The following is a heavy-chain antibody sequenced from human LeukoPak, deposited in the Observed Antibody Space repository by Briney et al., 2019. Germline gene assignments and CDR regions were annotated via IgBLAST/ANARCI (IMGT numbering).Heavy chain of an antibody. CDR3: ARDLSSGWYAY. Sequence: SETLSLTCTASGDSITDYYCSWIRQPPGEGLEWIGYIYYSGSTDYNPSLKSRVTMSVDTSKNQFSLNLSSVTAADTAVYYCARDLSSGWYAYWGQGTLVTVSS. CDR1: GDSITDYY. D-gene: IGHD6-19*01. J-gene: IGHJ4*02. V-gene: IGHV4-59*01. CDR2: IYYSGST.